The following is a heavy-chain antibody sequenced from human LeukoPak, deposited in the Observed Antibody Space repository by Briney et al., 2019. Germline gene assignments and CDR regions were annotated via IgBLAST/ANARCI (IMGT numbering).Heavy chain of an antibody. J-gene: IGHJ4*02. Sequence: PGGSLRLSCAASEFTFSSYGMSWVRQAPGKGLEWVSAISGSGGSTYYADSVKGRFTISRDNSKNTLYLQMNSLRAEDTAVYYCARQGYDILTGPNSFDYWGQGTLVTVSS. V-gene: IGHV3-23*01. CDR2: ISGSGGST. D-gene: IGHD3-9*01. CDR1: EFTFSSYG. CDR3: ARQGYDILTGPNSFDY.